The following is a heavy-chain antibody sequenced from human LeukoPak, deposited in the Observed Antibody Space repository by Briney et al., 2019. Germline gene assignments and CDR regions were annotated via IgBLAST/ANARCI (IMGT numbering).Heavy chain of an antibody. CDR1: GGSISSYY. Sequence: SETLSLTCTVSGGSISSYYWSWIRQPPGKGLEWIGYIYYSGSTNYNPSLKSRVTISVDTSKNQFSLKLSSVTAADTAVYYRARRLRGSRANWFDPWGQGTLVTVSS. D-gene: IGHD3-10*01. CDR3: ARRLRGSRANWFDP. CDR2: IYYSGST. V-gene: IGHV4-59*01. J-gene: IGHJ5*02.